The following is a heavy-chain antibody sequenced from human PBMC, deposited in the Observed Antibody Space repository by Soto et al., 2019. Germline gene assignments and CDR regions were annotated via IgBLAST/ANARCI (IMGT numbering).Heavy chain of an antibody. CDR2: IYYSGST. CDR1: GGSISSYY. V-gene: IGHV4-59*01. CDR3: ARQDYYDSSGDWFDP. J-gene: IGHJ5*02. D-gene: IGHD3-22*01. Sequence: SETLSLTCTVSGGSISSYYWSWIRQPPGKGLEWIGYIYYSGSTNYNPSLKSRVTISVDTSKNQFSLKLSSVTAADTAVYYCARQDYYDSSGDWFDPWGQGTLVTVS.